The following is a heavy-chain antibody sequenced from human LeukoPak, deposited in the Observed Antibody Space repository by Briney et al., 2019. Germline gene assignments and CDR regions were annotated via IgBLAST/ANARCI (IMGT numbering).Heavy chain of an antibody. Sequence: SETLSLTSTVSGGSISSYYWSWIRQPPGKGLEWIGYIYNSGSTNYNPSLKSRVTISVDTSKNQFSLKLSSVTAADTAVYCCARVADGYWGQGTLVTVSS. CDR3: ARVADGY. CDR1: GGSISSYY. CDR2: IYNSGST. D-gene: IGHD5-24*01. J-gene: IGHJ4*02. V-gene: IGHV4-59*01.